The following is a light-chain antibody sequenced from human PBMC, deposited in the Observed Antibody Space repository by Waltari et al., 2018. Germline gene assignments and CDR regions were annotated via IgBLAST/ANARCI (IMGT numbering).Light chain of an antibody. Sequence: QSALSQPRLVPGSTGQSVTIPCTGTSSDVGANNFVSWYQHHPDKAPKHIIYDINKSPSGVPDRFSGSKSGNTASLTISGLQAEDEADYYCCSCVGRNIYWVFGGGTKLTVL. CDR2: DIN. V-gene: IGLV2-11*01. CDR3: CSCVGRNIYWV. CDR1: SSDVGANNF. J-gene: IGLJ3*02.